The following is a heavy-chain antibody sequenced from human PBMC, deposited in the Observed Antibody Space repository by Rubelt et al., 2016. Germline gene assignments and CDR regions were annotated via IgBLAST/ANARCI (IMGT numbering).Heavy chain of an antibody. Sequence: EVQLLESGGGLVQPGGSLRLSCAASGFTFSSYAMTWVRQAPGKGLEWVANLKPDGSEKYYVESVKGRFTISRDNAKNSLFLQMNSLRAEDTAVYFGSRGDYYDSSGYYIDAFDVWGQGTMVTVAS. CDR3: SRGDYYDSSGYYIDAFDV. CDR2: LKPDGSEK. J-gene: IGHJ3*01. D-gene: IGHD3-22*01. V-gene: IGHV3-7*04. CDR1: GFTFSSYA.